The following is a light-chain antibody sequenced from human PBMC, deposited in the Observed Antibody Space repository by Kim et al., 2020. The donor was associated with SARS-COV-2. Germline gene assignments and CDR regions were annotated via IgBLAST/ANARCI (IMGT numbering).Light chain of an antibody. J-gene: IGKJ1*01. Sequence: TPGARAAPSCRTSQSVGSNYLAWYQQKPGQAPRLLIYGASSRATGIPDRFSGSGSGTDFTLTITRLEPEDFAVYYCQQYSSSPATFGQGTKVDIK. CDR2: GAS. CDR1: QSVGSNY. CDR3: QQYSSSPAT. V-gene: IGKV3-20*01.